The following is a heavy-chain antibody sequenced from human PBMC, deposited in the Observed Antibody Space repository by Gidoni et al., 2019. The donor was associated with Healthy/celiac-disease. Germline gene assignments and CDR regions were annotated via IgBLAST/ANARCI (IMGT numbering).Heavy chain of an antibody. CDR3: ARAPYSSAPSFDY. CDR1: GGSISSYY. Sequence: QVQLQESGPGLVKPSETLSLTCTVSGGSISSYYWSWIRQPPGKGLEWIGYIYYSGSTNYNPSLKSRVTISVDTSKNQFSLKLSSVTAADTAVYYCARAPYSSAPSFDYWGQGTLVTVSS. CDR2: IYYSGST. V-gene: IGHV4-59*01. D-gene: IGHD6-25*01. J-gene: IGHJ4*02.